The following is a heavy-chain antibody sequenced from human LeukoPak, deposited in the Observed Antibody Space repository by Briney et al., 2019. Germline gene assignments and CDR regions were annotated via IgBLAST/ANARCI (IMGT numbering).Heavy chain of an antibody. J-gene: IGHJ4*02. CDR3: ARGWYYYDSSGYSYFDY. CDR1: GYTFTSYA. CDR2: INAGNGNT. Sequence: GASVKVSCKASGYTFTSYAMHWVRQAPGQRLEWMGWINAGNGNTKYSQKFQGRVTITRDTSASTAYMGLSSLRSEDTAVYYCARGWYYYDSSGYSYFDYWGQGTLVTVSS. V-gene: IGHV1-3*01. D-gene: IGHD3-22*01.